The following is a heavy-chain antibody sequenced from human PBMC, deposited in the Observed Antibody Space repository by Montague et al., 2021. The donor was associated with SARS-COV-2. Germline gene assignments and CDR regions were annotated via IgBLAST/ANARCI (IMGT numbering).Heavy chain of an antibody. V-gene: IGHV3-30*03. J-gene: IGHJ3*01. Sequence: SLRLSCAASGFTFNNYGMNWVRQTPGKGLEWAALISYEGSVQFYADSVKGRFTISRDNSQNTLYLQMNSLRLDDTAVYYCVRGAPNSSNAFDAWGQGTMVTVSS. CDR1: GFTFNNYG. CDR3: VRGAPNSSNAFDA. D-gene: IGHD6-13*01. CDR2: ISYEGSVQ.